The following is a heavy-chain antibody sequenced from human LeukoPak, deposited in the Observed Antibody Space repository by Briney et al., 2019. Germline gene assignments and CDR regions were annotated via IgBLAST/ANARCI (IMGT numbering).Heavy chain of an antibody. Sequence: GASVKVSCKASGYTFTSYGISWVRQAPGQGLEWMGWISAYNGNTNYAQKLQGRVTMTTDTSTSTAYMELRSLRSDDTAVYYCARGQGSLIQLWLGGYYYYMDVWGKGTTVTVSS. CDR1: GYTFTSYG. D-gene: IGHD5-18*01. J-gene: IGHJ6*03. CDR3: ARGQGSLIQLWLGGYYYYMDV. V-gene: IGHV1-18*01. CDR2: ISAYNGNT.